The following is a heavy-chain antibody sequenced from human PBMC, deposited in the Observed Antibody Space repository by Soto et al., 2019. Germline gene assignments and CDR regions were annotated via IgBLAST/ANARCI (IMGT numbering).Heavy chain of an antibody. V-gene: IGHV3-9*01. Sequence: SLRLSCAASGFTFDDYAMHWVRQAPGKGLEWVSGISWNSGSIGYADSVKGRFTISRDNAKNSLYLQMNSLRAEDTALYYCAKDYSSSWFNWFDPRGQGTLVTVSS. D-gene: IGHD6-13*01. CDR3: AKDYSSSWFNWFDP. CDR1: GFTFDDYA. J-gene: IGHJ5*02. CDR2: ISWNSGSI.